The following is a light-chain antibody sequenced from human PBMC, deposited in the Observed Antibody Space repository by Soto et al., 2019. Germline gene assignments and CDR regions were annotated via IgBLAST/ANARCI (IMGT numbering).Light chain of an antibody. CDR3: LSYDSSLSGWV. V-gene: IGLV1-40*01. J-gene: IGLJ7*01. CDR1: SSNIGAGYD. CDR2: GNS. Sequence: QSVLTQPPSVSGAPGQRVTISCTGSSSNIGAGYDVHWYQQLPGTAPKLLIYGNSNRPSGVPDRFSGSKSGTSASLAITGLQAEDEADYYCLSYDSSLSGWVFGEGTQLTVL.